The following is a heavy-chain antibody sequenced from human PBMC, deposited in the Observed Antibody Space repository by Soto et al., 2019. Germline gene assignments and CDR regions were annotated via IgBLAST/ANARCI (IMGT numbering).Heavy chain of an antibody. D-gene: IGHD2-8*01. CDR1: GFTFSSYS. CDR2: ITGSAGTT. CDR3: AKCMQAYWNYDAHHI. V-gene: IGHV3-23*01. J-gene: IGHJ3*02. Sequence: GGSLRLSCAASGFTFSSYSMTWVRQAPGKGLEWVAHITGSAGTTYYADSVKGRFTISRDTSRNTVYLQMNSLRAEDTTLYYCAKCMQAYWNYDAHHIWGQGTMVTVSS.